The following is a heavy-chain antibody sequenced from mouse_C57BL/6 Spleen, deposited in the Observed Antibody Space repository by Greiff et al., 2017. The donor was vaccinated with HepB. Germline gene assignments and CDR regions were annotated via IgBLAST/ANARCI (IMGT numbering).Heavy chain of an antibody. J-gene: IGHJ3*01. Sequence: LEESGPELVKPGASVKISCKASGYAFSSYWMNWVKQRPGKGLEWIGRIYPGDGDTNYNGKFKGKATLTADQSSSTAYLQLSSLTSEDSAVYFCARSHYYGSSPAWFAYWGQGTLVTVSA. D-gene: IGHD1-1*01. CDR1: GYAFSSYW. CDR2: IYPGDGDT. CDR3: ARSHYYGSSPAWFAY. V-gene: IGHV1-82*01.